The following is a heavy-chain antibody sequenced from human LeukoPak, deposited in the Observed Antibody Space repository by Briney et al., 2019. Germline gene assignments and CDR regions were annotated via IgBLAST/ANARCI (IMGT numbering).Heavy chain of an antibody. J-gene: IGHJ5*02. CDR2: VNPSGGST. CDR1: GYTFTSYY. CDR3: ARVKLSRSSGYSTNWFDP. V-gene: IGHV1-46*01. D-gene: IGHD6-13*01. Sequence: ASVKVSCKASGYTFTSYYMHWVRQAPGQGREWMGIVNPSGGSTRYAQKFQGRVTMTRDTSTSTVYMELSSLRSEDTAVYYCARVKLSRSSGYSTNWFDPWGQGTLVTVSS.